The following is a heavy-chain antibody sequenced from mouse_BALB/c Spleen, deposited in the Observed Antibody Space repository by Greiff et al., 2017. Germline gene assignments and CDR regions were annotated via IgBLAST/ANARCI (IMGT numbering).Heavy chain of an antibody. V-gene: IGHV1-14*01. D-gene: IGHD2-14*01. J-gene: IGHJ1*01. CDR3: ARGGTEGYFDV. CDR1: GYTFTSYV. Sequence: VQLQQSGPELVKPGASVKMSCKASGYTFTSYVMHWVKQKPGQGLEWIGYINPYNDGTKYNEKFKGKATLTSDKSSSTAYMELSSLTSEDSAVYYCARGGTEGYFDVWGAGTTVTVSS. CDR2: INPYNDGT.